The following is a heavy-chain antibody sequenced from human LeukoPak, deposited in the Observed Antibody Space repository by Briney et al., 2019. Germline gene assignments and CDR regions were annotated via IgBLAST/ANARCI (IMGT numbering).Heavy chain of an antibody. CDR3: AKDRSSSWYEGPFNGMDV. CDR1: VFTFSSYG. CDR2: ISYDGSNK. Sequence: GGSLRLSCAASVFTFSSYGMHWVRQAPGKGLEWVAVISYDGSNKYYADSVKGRFTISRDNSKNTLYLQMNSLRAEDTAVYYCAKDRSSSWYEGPFNGMDVWGQGTTVTVSS. V-gene: IGHV3-30*18. D-gene: IGHD6-13*01. J-gene: IGHJ6*02.